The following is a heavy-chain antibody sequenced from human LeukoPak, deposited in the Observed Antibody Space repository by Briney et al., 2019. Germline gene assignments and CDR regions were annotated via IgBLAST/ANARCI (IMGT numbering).Heavy chain of an antibody. D-gene: IGHD3-22*01. V-gene: IGHV3-9*01. CDR3: AKGPYESSGYFQI. CDR1: GFTFSSYS. Sequence: GGSLRLSCAASGFTFSSYSMNWVRQAPGKGLEWVSGISWNSGSIDYADSVKGRFTISRENAKNSLYLQMNSLRAEDTALYYCAKGPYESSGYFQIWGQGALVTVSS. CDR2: ISWNSGSI. J-gene: IGHJ4*02.